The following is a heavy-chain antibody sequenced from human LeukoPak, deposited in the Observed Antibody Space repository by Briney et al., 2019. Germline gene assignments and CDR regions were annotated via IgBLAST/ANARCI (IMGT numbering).Heavy chain of an antibody. D-gene: IGHD1-14*01. Sequence: ASVRVSCKASGYTFSIYGFSWVRQAPGQGLEWMGWISAYNGNTNYAQKFQGRVTMTRDTSISTAYMELSRLRSDDTAVYYCARGRTGGLTYYYYYMDVWGKGTTVTISS. CDR2: ISAYNGNT. CDR1: GYTFSIYG. V-gene: IGHV1-18*01. CDR3: ARGRTGGLTYYYYYMDV. J-gene: IGHJ6*03.